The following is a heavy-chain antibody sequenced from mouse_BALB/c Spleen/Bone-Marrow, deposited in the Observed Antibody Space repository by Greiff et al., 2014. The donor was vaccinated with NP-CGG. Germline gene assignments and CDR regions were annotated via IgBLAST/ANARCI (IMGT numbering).Heavy chain of an antibody. CDR3: ARSGKVRNAMDY. CDR2: ISGYYGDA. CDR1: GYTFTDHA. D-gene: IGHD2-14*01. Sequence: VQLQQSGAKLVRPGVSVKISCKGSGYTFTDHAMHWVKRGHAKSLEWIGLISGYYGDAIYNQKFKGKATMTVDKSSSTAYMELARLTSGDSAIYYCARSGKVRNAMDYWGQGTSVTVSS. J-gene: IGHJ4*01. V-gene: IGHV1S137*01.